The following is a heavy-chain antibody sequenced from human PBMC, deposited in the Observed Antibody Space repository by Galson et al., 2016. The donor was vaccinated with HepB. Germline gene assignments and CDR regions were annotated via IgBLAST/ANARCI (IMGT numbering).Heavy chain of an antibody. CDR1: GFTVSSNH. CDR2: FYSGGTT. D-gene: IGHD5-18*01. Sequence: SLRLSCAASGFTVSSNHMSWVRQAPGKGLEWVSVFYSGGTTNYADSVKGRFTIPRDNSKSTLYLQMNSLRADDTAVYYCARLRPEYSNGYDYWGQGTLVTVSS. J-gene: IGHJ4*02. V-gene: IGHV3-53*01. CDR3: ARLRPEYSNGYDY.